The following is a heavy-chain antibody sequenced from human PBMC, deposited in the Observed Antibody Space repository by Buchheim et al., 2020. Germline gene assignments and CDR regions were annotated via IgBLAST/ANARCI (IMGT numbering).Heavy chain of an antibody. CDR1: GFTFSSYW. D-gene: IGHD3-10*01. J-gene: IGHJ6*02. V-gene: IGHV3-74*01. Sequence: EVQLVESGGGLVQPGGSLRLSCAASGFTFSSYWMHWVRQAPGKGLVWVSRINSDGSSTSYADSVKGRFTISRDNAKNTLYLQMNSLRAEDTAVYYCARVGWDYGSGSYTLLRKTGATYYYYGMDVWGQGTT. CDR3: ARVGWDYGSGSYTLLRKTGATYYYYGMDV. CDR2: INSDGSST.